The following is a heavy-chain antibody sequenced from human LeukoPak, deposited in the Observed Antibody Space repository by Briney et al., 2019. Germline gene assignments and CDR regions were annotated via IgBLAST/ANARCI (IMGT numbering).Heavy chain of an antibody. V-gene: IGHV1-69*04. CDR2: IIPILGIA. J-gene: IGHJ5*02. CDR3: ARDNYDFPNWFDP. D-gene: IGHD3-3*01. Sequence: SVEVSCKASGGTFSSYAISWVRQAPGQGLEWMGRIIPILGIANYAQKFQGRVTITADKSTSTAYMELSSLRSEDTAVYYCARDNYDFPNWFDPWGQGTLVTVSS. CDR1: GGTFSSYA.